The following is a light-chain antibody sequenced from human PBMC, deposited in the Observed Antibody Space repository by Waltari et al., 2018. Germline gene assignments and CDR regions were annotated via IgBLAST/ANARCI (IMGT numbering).Light chain of an antibody. CDR3: QQRSDWLLT. CDR1: QCVSSY. J-gene: IGKJ4*01. CDR2: DAS. Sequence: EIVLTQSPATLSLSPGERATLSCRASQCVSSYLAWYQQKSGRAPRLPIYDASNRATGIPARFSGGGSGTDFTLTISSLEPEDFAVYYCQQRSDWLLTFGGGTKVEIK. V-gene: IGKV3-11*01.